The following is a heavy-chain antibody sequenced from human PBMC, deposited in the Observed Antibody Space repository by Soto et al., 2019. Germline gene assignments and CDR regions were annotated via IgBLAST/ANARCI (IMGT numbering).Heavy chain of an antibody. Sequence: PSETLSLTCTVSGGSISSYYWSWIRQPPGKGLEWIGYIYYSGSTNYNPSLKSRVTISVDTSKNQFSLKLSSVTAADTAVYYCARHLRHGGGLDHYYGSGSYYPIFDYWGQGILVTVSS. V-gene: IGHV4-59*08. CDR3: ARHLRHGGGLDHYYGSGSYYPIFDY. D-gene: IGHD3-10*01. J-gene: IGHJ4*02. CDR2: IYYSGST. CDR1: GGSISSYY.